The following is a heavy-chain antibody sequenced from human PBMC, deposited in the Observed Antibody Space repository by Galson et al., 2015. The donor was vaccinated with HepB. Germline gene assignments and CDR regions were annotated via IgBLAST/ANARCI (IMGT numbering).Heavy chain of an antibody. D-gene: IGHD1-1*01. CDR3: ARWDTGRDY. CDR1: GDSVSSTTAS. Sequence: CAISGDSVSSTTASWTWIRQAPSRGLEWLGRTYYRSQWYNGYALSVRGRITINPDTSKNQFPLQLDSVTPEDTAVYYCARWDTGRDYWGQGILVTVSS. V-gene: IGHV6-1*01. CDR2: TYYRSQWYN. J-gene: IGHJ4*02.